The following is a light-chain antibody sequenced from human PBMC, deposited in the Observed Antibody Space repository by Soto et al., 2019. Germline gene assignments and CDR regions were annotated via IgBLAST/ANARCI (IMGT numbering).Light chain of an antibody. J-gene: IGLJ2*01. CDR3: AAWDDSLNGVV. CDR2: SSN. Sequence: QSVLTQPPSASGTPGQRVTISCSGSSSNIGSNSVNWYQQLPGTAPKLLMYSSNQRPSGVPERFSVSKSGTSSSLAISGLQYEDESDYYCAAWDDSLNGVVFGGGTKLTVL. CDR1: SSNIGSNS. V-gene: IGLV1-44*01.